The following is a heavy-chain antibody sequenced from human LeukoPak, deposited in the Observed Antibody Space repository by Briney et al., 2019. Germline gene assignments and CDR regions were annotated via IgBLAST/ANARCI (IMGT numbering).Heavy chain of an antibody. CDR1: GYTFTGYY. J-gene: IGHJ4*02. D-gene: IGHD3-22*01. CDR3: ARGLTTYYYDSSGQNFDY. CDR2: INPNSGGT. V-gene: IGHV1-2*02. Sequence: ASVKVSCKASGYTFTGYYMHWVRQAPGQGLEWMGWINPNSGGTSYAQKFQGRVTMTRDTSISTAYMELSRLRSDDTAVYYCARGLTTYYYDSSGQNFDYWGQGTLVTVSS.